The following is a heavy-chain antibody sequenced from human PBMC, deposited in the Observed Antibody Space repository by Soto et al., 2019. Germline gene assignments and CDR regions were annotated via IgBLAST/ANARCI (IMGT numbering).Heavy chain of an antibody. V-gene: IGHV4-4*02. Sequence: PLETLSLTCDVSGDSISSSTWWTWVRQSPGKGLEWLGEIYHSGSTTYSPSLKSRVTISVDKSKNQFSLKLRSATAADTAVYYCAKRVTVFGVVTKLAEYFQQWGQGTLVTVSS. CDR3: AKRVTVFGVVTKLAEYFQQ. J-gene: IGHJ1*01. CDR2: IYHSGST. D-gene: IGHD3-3*01. CDR1: GDSISSSTW.